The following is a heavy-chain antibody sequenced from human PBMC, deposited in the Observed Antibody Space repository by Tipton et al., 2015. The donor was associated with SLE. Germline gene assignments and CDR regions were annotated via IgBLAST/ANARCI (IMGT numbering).Heavy chain of an antibody. J-gene: IGHJ3*02. Sequence: TLSLTCTVSGDSITRIHYYWGWICQSPGKGLEWIGSIYESGATDYNPSLKSRVTISVDTSKNQFSLKLSSVTPADTAVYYCARGAAAADTGAFDSWGQGTMVTVSS. D-gene: IGHD6-13*01. CDR3: ARGAAAADTGAFDS. V-gene: IGHV4-39*07. CDR1: GDSITRIHYY. CDR2: IYESGAT.